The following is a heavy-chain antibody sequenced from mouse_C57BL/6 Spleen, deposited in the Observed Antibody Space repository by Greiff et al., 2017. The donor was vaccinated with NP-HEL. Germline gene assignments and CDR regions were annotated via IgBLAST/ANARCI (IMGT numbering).Heavy chain of an antibody. CDR3: ARGAYYSNYGWFAY. Sequence: EVQLQQSGAELVKPGASVKLSCTASGFNIKDYYMHWMKQRTEQGLEWIGRIDPEDGETKYAPKFQGKATITADTSSNTAYLQLTSLTSEDTAVYYCARGAYYSNYGWFAYWGQGTLVTVSA. J-gene: IGHJ3*01. V-gene: IGHV14-2*01. D-gene: IGHD2-5*01. CDR1: GFNIKDYY. CDR2: IDPEDGET.